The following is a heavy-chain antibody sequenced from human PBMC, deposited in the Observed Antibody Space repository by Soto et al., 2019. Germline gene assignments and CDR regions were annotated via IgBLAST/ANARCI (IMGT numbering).Heavy chain of an antibody. CDR1: GGSISSGDYY. V-gene: IGHV4-30-4*01. Sequence: PSETLSLTCTVSGGSISSGDYYWSWVRQPPGKGLEWVGHILYSGTTHFNPSLASRVSMSLDRSKNQFSLSLAYVTAADTAVYYCAREGAAKEIDYWGQGALVTVSS. CDR3: AREGAAKEIDY. CDR2: ILYSGTT. D-gene: IGHD1-26*01. J-gene: IGHJ4*02.